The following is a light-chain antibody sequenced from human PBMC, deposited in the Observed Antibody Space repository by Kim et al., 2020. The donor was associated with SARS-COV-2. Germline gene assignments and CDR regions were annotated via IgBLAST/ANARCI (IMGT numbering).Light chain of an antibody. J-gene: IGLJ2*01. Sequence: ALRQTSRITCQGDSLRSYYASWYQQKPGQAPVLVIYGKNNRPSGIPDRFSGSSSGNTASLTITGAQAEDEADYYCNSRDSSGNHVVFGGGTQLTVL. CDR2: GKN. V-gene: IGLV3-19*01. CDR1: SLRSYY. CDR3: NSRDSSGNHVV.